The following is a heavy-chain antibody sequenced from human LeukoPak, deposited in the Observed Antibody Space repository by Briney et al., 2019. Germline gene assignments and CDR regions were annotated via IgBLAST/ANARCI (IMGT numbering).Heavy chain of an antibody. J-gene: IGHJ4*02. Sequence: XXAXGKXXXXXXVIXXXGSNKYYADSVKGRFTISRDNSKNTLYLQMNSLRAEDTAVYYCARDTVRRSYYDFWSGYQHFDYWGQGTLVTVSS. V-gene: IGHV3-30*04. CDR3: ARDTVRRSYYDFWSGYQHFDY. D-gene: IGHD3-3*01. CDR2: IXXXGSNK.